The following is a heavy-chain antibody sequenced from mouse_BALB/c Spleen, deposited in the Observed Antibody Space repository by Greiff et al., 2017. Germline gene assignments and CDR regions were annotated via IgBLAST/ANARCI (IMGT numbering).Heavy chain of an antibody. CDR1: GFNINDYY. CDR3: ARDGNYLFAY. J-gene: IGHJ3*01. D-gene: IGHD2-1*01. Sequence: VHVKQSGAELVRPGALVKLSCKASGFNINDYYMHWVKQRPEQGLEWIGWIDPENGNTIYDPKFQGKASITADTSSNTAYLQLSRLTSEDTAVYYCARDGNYLFAYWGQGTLVTVSA. V-gene: IGHV14-1*02. CDR2: IDPENGNT.